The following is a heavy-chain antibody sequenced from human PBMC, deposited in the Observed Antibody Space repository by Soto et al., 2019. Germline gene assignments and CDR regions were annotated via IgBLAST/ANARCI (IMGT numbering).Heavy chain of an antibody. J-gene: IGHJ4*02. D-gene: IGHD5-12*01. Sequence: SETLSLTCTVSGGSVSSGDYYWSWIRQPPGKGLEWIGYIYYSGSTYYNPSLKSRVTISVDTSKNQFSLKLSSVTAADTAVYYCASVAKGYYFDYWGQGTLVTVSS. CDR1: GGSVSSGDYY. CDR3: ASVAKGYYFDY. V-gene: IGHV4-61*08. CDR2: IYYSGST.